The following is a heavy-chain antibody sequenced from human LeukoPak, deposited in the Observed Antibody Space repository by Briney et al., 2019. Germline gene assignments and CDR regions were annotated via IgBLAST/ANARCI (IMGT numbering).Heavy chain of an antibody. V-gene: IGHV4-59*08. J-gene: IGHJ4*02. Sequence: SETLSLTCTGSGGSISSYYWSWIRQPPGKGLEWIGYIYYSGSTNYNPSLKSRVTISVDTSKNQFSLKLSSVTAADTAVYYCARHGAAAGTFFDYWGQGTLVTVSS. CDR3: ARHGAAAGTFFDY. CDR2: IYYSGST. D-gene: IGHD6-13*01. CDR1: GGSISSYY.